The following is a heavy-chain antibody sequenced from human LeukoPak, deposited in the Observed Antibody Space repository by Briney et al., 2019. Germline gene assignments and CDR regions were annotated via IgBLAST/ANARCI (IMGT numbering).Heavy chain of an antibody. CDR3: TRDEGPQWLVPRFWFDP. V-gene: IGHV3-49*04. CDR1: GFTFGDYA. Sequence: PGGSLRLSCTASGFTFGDYAMSWVRQAPGKGLEWVGFIRSKAYGGTTEYAASVKGRFTISRDDSKSIAYLQMNSLKTEDTAVYYCTRDEGPQWLVPRFWFDPWGQGTLVTVSS. J-gene: IGHJ5*02. CDR2: IRSKAYGGTT. D-gene: IGHD6-19*01.